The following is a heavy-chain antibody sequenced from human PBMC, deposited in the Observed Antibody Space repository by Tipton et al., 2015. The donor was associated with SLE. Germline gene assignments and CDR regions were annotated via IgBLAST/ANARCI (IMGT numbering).Heavy chain of an antibody. Sequence: TLSLTCTVSGGSISSYYWSWIRQPPGKGLEWIGYIYYSGSTNYNPSLKSRVTISVDTSKNQFSLKLSSVTAADTAMYYCARPPKEGDDIWGQGTMVTVSS. CDR3: ARPPKEGDDI. CDR2: IYYSGST. D-gene: IGHD1-26*01. V-gene: IGHV4-59*01. CDR1: GGSISSYY. J-gene: IGHJ3*02.